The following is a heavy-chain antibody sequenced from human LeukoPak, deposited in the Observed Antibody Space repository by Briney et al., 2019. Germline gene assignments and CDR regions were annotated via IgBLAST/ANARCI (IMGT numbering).Heavy chain of an antibody. Sequence: PGGSLGLCCAASGFTFSSYGMHWVRQAPGKGLEWVAVIWYDGSNKYYADSVKGRFTISRDNSKNTLYLQMNSLRAEDTAVYYCARDFGGNSALDYWGQGTLVTVSS. V-gene: IGHV3-33*01. J-gene: IGHJ4*02. CDR1: GFTFSSYG. D-gene: IGHD2-21*02. CDR3: ARDFGGNSALDY. CDR2: IWYDGSNK.